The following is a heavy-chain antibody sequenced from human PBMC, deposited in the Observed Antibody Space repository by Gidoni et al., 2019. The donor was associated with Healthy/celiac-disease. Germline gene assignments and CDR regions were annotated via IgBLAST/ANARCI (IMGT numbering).Heavy chain of an antibody. CDR2: IRYDGSNK. Sequence: QVQLVESGGGVVQPGGSLILSCAASGFTFSRYGMHWVRQAPGKGLEWGAVIRYDGSNKYYADAVKGRFTISRDNSKNTLYLQMNSLRAEDTAVYYCAKDSSEFMTTVTSVDYWGQGTLVTVSS. J-gene: IGHJ4*02. D-gene: IGHD4-17*01. CDR1: GFTFSRYG. V-gene: IGHV3-30*02. CDR3: AKDSSEFMTTVTSVDY.